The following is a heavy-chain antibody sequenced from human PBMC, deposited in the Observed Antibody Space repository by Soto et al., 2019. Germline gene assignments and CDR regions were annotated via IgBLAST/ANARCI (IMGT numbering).Heavy chain of an antibody. J-gene: IGHJ3*02. CDR2: IYPGDSDT. Sequence: EVRLVQSGAEVKKPGESLKISCKACGYSFTTYWIGWVRQMPGKGLEWMGIIYPGDSDTRYSPSFQGQVTISADNSISTAYLQWSSLRASDTAMYYCARASNHVDWFPEALDIWGQGTMVTVSS. CDR3: ARASNHVDWFPEALDI. V-gene: IGHV5-51*01. D-gene: IGHD3-9*01. CDR1: GYSFTTYW.